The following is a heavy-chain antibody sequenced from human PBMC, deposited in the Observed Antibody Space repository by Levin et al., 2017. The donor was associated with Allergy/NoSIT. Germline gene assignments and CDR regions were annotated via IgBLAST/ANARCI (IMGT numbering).Heavy chain of an antibody. CDR1: GFTFSSYG. CDR2: ISFDGSYK. V-gene: IGHV3-30*03. Sequence: GESLKISCAASGFTFSSYGMHWVRQAPGKGLEWMAVISFDGSYKYYADSLKGRFTISRDNSNSTLYLQMNSLRAEDTAVYFCARDSNRRADYRLHSCYFEYWGQGTLVTVSS. D-gene: IGHD1-14*01. CDR3: ARDSNRRADYRLHSCYFEY. J-gene: IGHJ4*02.